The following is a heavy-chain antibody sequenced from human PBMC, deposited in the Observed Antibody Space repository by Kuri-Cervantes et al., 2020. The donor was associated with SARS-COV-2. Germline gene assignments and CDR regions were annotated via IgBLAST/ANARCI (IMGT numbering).Heavy chain of an antibody. V-gene: IGHV3-30-3*01. J-gene: IGHJ6*02. CDR2: ISYDGSNK. CDR1: GFTFSSYA. D-gene: IGHD3-3*01. CDR3: AREEWLLSSDYYYYYYGMDV. Sequence: GRSLRLSCAASGFTFSSYAMHWVRQAPGKGLEWVAVISYDGSNKYYADSVKGRFTISRDNSKNTLYLQMNSLRAEDTAVYYCAREEWLLSSDYYYYYYGMDVWGQGTTVTVSS.